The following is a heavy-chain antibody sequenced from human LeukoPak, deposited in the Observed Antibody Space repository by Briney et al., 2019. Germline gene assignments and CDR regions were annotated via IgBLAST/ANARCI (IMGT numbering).Heavy chain of an antibody. CDR3: ATKRVGAFDI. D-gene: IGHD2-15*01. V-gene: IGHV3-23*01. Sequence: PGGSLRLSCAASGFTFSSYAMSWVRQAPGKGLEWVSAISSSGGSTYYADSVKGRFTISRDNSKNTLYLQMNSLRAEDTAVYYCATKRVGAFDIWGQGTMVTVSS. CDR1: GFTFSSYA. J-gene: IGHJ3*02. CDR2: ISSSGGST.